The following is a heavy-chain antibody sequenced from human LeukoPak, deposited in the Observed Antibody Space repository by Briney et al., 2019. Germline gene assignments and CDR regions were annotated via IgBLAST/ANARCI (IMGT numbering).Heavy chain of an antibody. CDR2: INPNSGGT. CDR3: ARWGIGDLRNTFDI. J-gene: IGHJ3*02. Sequence: GASVKVSCKASGYTFTGYYMHWVRQAPGQGHEWMGWINPNSGGTNYAQKFQGRVTMTRDTSISTAYMELSRLRSDDTAVYYCARWGIGDLRNTFDIWGHGTMVTVSS. CDR1: GYTFTGYY. D-gene: IGHD3-10*01. V-gene: IGHV1-2*02.